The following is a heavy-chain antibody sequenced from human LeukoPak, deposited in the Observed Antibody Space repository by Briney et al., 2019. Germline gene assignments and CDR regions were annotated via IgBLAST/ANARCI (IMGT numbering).Heavy chain of an antibody. J-gene: IGHJ4*02. V-gene: IGHV3-64*01. CDR2: ISSNGGST. CDR1: GFTFSSYA. Sequence: GGSLRLSCAASGFTFSSYAMHWVRQAPGKGLEYVSAISSNGGSTYYANSVKGRFTISRDNSKNTLYLQMGSLRAEDMAVYYCARGGPGLWELRPSYYWGQGTLVTVSS. CDR3: ARGGPGLWELRPSYY. D-gene: IGHD1-26*01.